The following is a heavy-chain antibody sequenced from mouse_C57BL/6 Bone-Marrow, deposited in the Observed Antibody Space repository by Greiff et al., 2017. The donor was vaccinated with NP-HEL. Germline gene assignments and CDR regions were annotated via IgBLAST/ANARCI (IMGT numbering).Heavy chain of an antibody. J-gene: IGHJ1*01. D-gene: IGHD1-1*01. CDR1: GFSLSTFGMG. CDR2: IWWDDDK. V-gene: IGHV8-8*01. Sequence: VKLMESGPGILQPSQTLSLTCSFSGFSLSTFGMGVGWIRQPSGKGLEWLAPIWWDDDKYYNPALKSRLTLSKDTSKNQVFLQIANVDTADTATYSCARILGYYGSSSSWYFEVWGAGTTGTLSS. CDR3: ARILGYYGSSSSWYFEV.